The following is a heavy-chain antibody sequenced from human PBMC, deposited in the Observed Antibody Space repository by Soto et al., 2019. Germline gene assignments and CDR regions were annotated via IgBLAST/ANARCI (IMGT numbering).Heavy chain of an antibody. J-gene: IGHJ4*02. CDR1: GGSISSYF. D-gene: IGHD6-13*01. V-gene: IGHV4-4*07. CDR3: ASGRIAAAYYFDS. CDR2: IYTNDIT. Sequence: SETLSLTCTVSGGSISSYFWSWIRQPAGKGLEWIGRIYTNDITNYSPSLKSRVTMSVDTSKNQFSLKLRSVTAADTAVYYCASGRIAAAYYFDSWGQGTPVTVSS.